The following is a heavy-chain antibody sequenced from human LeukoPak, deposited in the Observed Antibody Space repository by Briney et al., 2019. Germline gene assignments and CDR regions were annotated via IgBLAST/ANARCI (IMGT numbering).Heavy chain of an antibody. J-gene: IGHJ4*02. D-gene: IGHD6-13*01. CDR3: ASGGGYSSGWYSY. CDR1: VFTFSDYY. Sequence: GGSLRLSCVASVFTFSDYYMSWIRLTPGKGLEWVSYIGGSGSVVHYADSVKGRFTISRDNAKKSLYLQMDSLRADDTAVYYCASGGGYSSGWYSYWGQGTLVTVSS. CDR2: IGGSGSVV. V-gene: IGHV3-11*01.